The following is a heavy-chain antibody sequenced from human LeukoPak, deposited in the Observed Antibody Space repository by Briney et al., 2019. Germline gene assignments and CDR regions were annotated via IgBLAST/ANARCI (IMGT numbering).Heavy chain of an antibody. CDR3: ARHAGRTMVRGVLGY. D-gene: IGHD3-10*01. Sequence: PSETLSLTCAVHGGSFSGYYWSWIRQPPGKGLEWVGEINHRGSTNYNPSLKTRVTILVDTSKNQFSLKLTSVTAADTAVYYCARHAGRTMVRGVLGYWGPGTLVTVSS. V-gene: IGHV4-34*01. CDR1: GGSFSGYY. CDR2: INHRGST. J-gene: IGHJ4*02.